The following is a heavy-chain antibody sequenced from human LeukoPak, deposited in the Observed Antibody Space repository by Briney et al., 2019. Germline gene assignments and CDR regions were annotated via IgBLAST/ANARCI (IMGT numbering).Heavy chain of an antibody. J-gene: IGHJ4*02. CDR3: SDY. D-gene: IGHD2-2*01. CDR2: ISYDGSNK. CDR1: GFTLSSYA. Sequence: GRSLRLSCAASGFTLSSYAMHWVRQAPGKGLEWVAIISYDGSNKYYADSVQNSLRAEDTAVYYCARGGYCGSISCLIASDPLSDYWGQGTLVTVSS. V-gene: IGHV3-30-3*01.